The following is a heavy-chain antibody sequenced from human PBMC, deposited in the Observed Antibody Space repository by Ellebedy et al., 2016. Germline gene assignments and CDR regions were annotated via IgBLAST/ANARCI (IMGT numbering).Heavy chain of an antibody. V-gene: IGHV3-7*03. CDR3: AKGSGWLCDY. CDR2: IKQDGSQK. Sequence: GGSLRLSCVVSGFSVSSNYLSWVRQAPGKGLEWVASIKQDGSQKDYVDSVKGRFTISRDNARNSPYLQMNSLRAEDTAMYYCAKGSGWLCDYWGQGILVTVSS. J-gene: IGHJ4*02. D-gene: IGHD2-21*01. CDR1: GFSVSSNY.